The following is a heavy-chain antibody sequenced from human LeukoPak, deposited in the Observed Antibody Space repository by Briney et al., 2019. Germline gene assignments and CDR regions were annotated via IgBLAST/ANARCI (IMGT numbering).Heavy chain of an antibody. D-gene: IGHD3-22*01. V-gene: IGHV3-7*01. CDR3: ARRNYYDTAGAFDI. J-gene: IGHJ3*02. Sequence: GGSLRLSCAASGFTFSSYWMSWVRQAPGKGLEWVANIKQDGSEKYYVDSVKGRFTISRDNAKNLLYLQMNSLRAEDTAVYYCARRNYYDTAGAFDIWGQGTMVTVSS. CDR2: IKQDGSEK. CDR1: GFTFSSYW.